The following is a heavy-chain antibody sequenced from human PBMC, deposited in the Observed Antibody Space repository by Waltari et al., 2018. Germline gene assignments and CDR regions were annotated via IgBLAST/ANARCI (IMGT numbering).Heavy chain of an antibody. CDR1: GGTFSSYA. J-gene: IGHJ6*03. CDR2: IIPIFGTA. Sequence: QVQLVQSGAEVKKPGSSVKVSCKASGGTFSSYAISWGRTAPVQGLEWMGGIIPIFGTANYAQKFQGRVTITADKTTSTAYMELSSLRSEDTAVYYCARDPGYSSGRGLWNYYMDVWGKGTTVTVSS. V-gene: IGHV1-69*14. CDR3: ARDPGYSSGRGLWNYYMDV. D-gene: IGHD6-19*01.